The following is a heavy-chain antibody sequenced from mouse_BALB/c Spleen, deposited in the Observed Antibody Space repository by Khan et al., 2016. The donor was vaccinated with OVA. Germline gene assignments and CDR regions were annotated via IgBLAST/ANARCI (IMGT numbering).Heavy chain of an antibody. J-gene: IGHJ4*01. CDR2: IYPYTDDT. CDR1: GYTFTDYV. D-gene: IGHD1-1*01. V-gene: IGHV1S136*01. CDR3: ARSTTDYYTMDY. Sequence: VRLQQSGPELVKPGASVKMSCKASGYTFTDYVIHWVKQKPGQGLEWIGYIYPYTDDTESTEGFKGKATLTLDKSSSTAYMDLSSLTSADSSVYYCARSTTDYYTMDYWGQGTSVTISS.